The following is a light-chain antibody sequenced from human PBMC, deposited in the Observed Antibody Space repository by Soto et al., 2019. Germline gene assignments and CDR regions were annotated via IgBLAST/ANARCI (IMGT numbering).Light chain of an antibody. V-gene: IGKV3-15*01. J-gene: IGKJ1*01. CDR2: GAS. Sequence: EIVMTQSPATLSVSPGERATLSCRASQSVNNNLAWYQQKPGQAPRLLISGASTRATGIPARFSGSGSETDFTITISSLQAEDLAVYYCQQYNNWWTFGQGTKVEIK. CDR1: QSVNNN. CDR3: QQYNNWWT.